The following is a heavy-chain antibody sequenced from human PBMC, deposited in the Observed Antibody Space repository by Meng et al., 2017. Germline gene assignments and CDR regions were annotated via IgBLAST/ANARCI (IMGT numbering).Heavy chain of an antibody. J-gene: IGHJ4*02. CDR3: AREMRGNMGRDY. D-gene: IGHD3-10*01. V-gene: IGHV3-33*01. CDR1: GFTFSSYG. CDR2: IWYDGSNK. Sequence: GESLKISCAASGFTFSSYGMHWVRQAPGKGLEWVAVIWYDGSNKYYADSVKGRFTISRDNSKNTLYLQMNSLRAEDTAVYYCAREMRGNMGRDYWGQGTLVTVSS.